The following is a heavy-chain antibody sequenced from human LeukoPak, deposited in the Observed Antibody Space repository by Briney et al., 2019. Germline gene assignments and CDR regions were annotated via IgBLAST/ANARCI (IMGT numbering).Heavy chain of an antibody. CDR1: GGPMSNYY. V-gene: IGHV4-4*07. CDR3: ARGSITGLDY. CDR2: IYTSGST. D-gene: IGHD2-8*02. J-gene: IGHJ4*02. Sequence: PSETLSLTCTVSGGPMSNYYWNWIRQPAGKGLEWIGRIYTSGSTNYSPSLKSRVTMSVDTSKNQFSLKMSSVTAADTAVYYCARGSITGLDYWGQGTLVTVSS.